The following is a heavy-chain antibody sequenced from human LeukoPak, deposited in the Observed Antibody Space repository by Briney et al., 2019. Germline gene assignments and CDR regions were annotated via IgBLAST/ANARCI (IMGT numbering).Heavy chain of an antibody. Sequence: GGSLRLSCAASKFTLSSYEMNWVRQAPGKGLEWVSYISRSGTMYYADSVKGRFTVSRDNAKNSLFLQMDSLRPEDTALYYCARLGASGSGRGFFDSWGQGTLVTVSS. CDR2: ISRSGTM. CDR3: ARLGASGSGRGFFDS. D-gene: IGHD3-10*01. J-gene: IGHJ4*02. V-gene: IGHV3-48*03. CDR1: KFTLSSYE.